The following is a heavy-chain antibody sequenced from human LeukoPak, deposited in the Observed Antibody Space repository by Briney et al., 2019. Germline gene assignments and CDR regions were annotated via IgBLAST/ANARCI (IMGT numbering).Heavy chain of an antibody. CDR2: IYYSGST. CDR1: GGSFSNYY. Sequence: SETLSLTCAVSGGSFSNYYWTWIRQPPGKGLEWIGYIYYSGSTNYNPSLKSRVTISVDTSKNQFSLKLSSVTAADTAVYYCAGYDILTGYFDYWGQGTLVTVSS. D-gene: IGHD3-9*01. J-gene: IGHJ4*02. CDR3: AGYDILTGYFDY. V-gene: IGHV4-59*08.